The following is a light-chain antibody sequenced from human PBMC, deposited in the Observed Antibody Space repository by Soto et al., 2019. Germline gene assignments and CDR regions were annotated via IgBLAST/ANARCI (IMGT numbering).Light chain of an antibody. CDR1: TSNIESHT. J-gene: IGLJ1*01. V-gene: IGLV1-44*01. CDR3: ATWDDSRKGV. CDR2: TNN. Sequence: QSVLTQPPSASGTPGQRITMSCSGSTSNIESHTVNWYQQVPGTAPRLLINTNNQRPSGVPDRFSGSKSGASASLTISGLQSEDAATYYCATWDDSRKGVFGTGTKVTVL.